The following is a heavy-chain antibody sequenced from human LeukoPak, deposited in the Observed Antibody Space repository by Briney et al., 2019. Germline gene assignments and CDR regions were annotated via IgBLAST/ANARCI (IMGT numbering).Heavy chain of an antibody. J-gene: IGHJ6*02. V-gene: IGHV7-4-1*02. CDR1: GGTFSSYA. D-gene: IGHD1-26*01. CDR2: INTNTGNP. Sequence: WASVKVSCKASGGTFSSYAINWVRQAPGQGLEWMGWINTNTGNPTYAQGFTGRFVFSLDTSVSTAYLQISSLKAEDTAVYYCARVAVGATRQNYYYGMDVWGQGTTVTVSS. CDR3: ARVAVGATRQNYYYGMDV.